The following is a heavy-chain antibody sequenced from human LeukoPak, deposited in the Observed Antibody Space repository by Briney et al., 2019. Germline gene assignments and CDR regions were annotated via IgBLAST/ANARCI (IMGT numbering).Heavy chain of an antibody. CDR1: GFTFSRYA. CDR2: ISYDANIGSNK. CDR3: ARDPGDPYSYGNYYYYYGMDV. J-gene: IGHJ6*02. D-gene: IGHD5-18*01. V-gene: IGHV3-30-3*01. Sequence: PGGSLRLSCATSGFTFSRYAMHWVRQAPGKGLEWVALISYDANIGSNKYYADSVKGRFTISRDNSKNTLYLQMNSLRAEDTAVYYCARDPGDPYSYGNYYYYYGMDVWGQGTTVTVSS.